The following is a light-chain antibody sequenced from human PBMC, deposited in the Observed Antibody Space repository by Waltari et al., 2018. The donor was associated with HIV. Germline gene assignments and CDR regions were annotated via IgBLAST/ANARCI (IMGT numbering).Light chain of an antibody. CDR3: QSYDSSLSASV. CDR2: GNT. Sequence: QSVLTQPPSVSGAPGQRVTISCTGSRSNNGAGYDVHWYQQLPGTAPKLLIYGNTNRPSGFPDRFSGSKSGTSASLAITGLQAEDEADYYCQSYDSSLSASVFGEGTKLTVL. J-gene: IGLJ2*01. V-gene: IGLV1-40*01. CDR1: RSNNGAGYD.